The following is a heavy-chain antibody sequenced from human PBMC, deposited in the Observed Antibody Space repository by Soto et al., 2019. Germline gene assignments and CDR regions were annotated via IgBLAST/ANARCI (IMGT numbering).Heavy chain of an antibody. D-gene: IGHD1-26*01. J-gene: IGHJ4*02. CDR3: AKAIKKWEVHYYLDY. CDR2: IVDISNPA. Sequence: QVVLLQSGAEVKEPGSSVRVSCEVSGSTFNNFAFSWVRQAPGHGPEGLGGIVDISNPADYSQRFQDRVTITAATSTNTLYMELRSVTFEDMAVYSCAKAIKKWEVHYYLDYWGQGTPGTVSS. V-gene: IGHV1-69*06. CDR1: GSTFNNFA.